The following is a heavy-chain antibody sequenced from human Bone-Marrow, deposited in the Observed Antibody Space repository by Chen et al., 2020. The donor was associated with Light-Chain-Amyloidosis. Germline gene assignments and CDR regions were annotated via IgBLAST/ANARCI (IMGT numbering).Heavy chain of an antibody. Sequence: QVQLQESGPGLVKPSQSLSRTCSVSGGSITSGGYYWTWIRQHPGKGLAWIGYIYYSGRTNYNPSLKSRITISVDTSKNQFSLNLSSVTAADTAVYYCAIVGPVAGRIDYWGQGTLVTVSS. CDR1: GGSITSGGYY. J-gene: IGHJ4*02. CDR2: IYYSGRT. CDR3: AIVGPVAGRIDY. D-gene: IGHD6-19*01. V-gene: IGHV4-31*03.